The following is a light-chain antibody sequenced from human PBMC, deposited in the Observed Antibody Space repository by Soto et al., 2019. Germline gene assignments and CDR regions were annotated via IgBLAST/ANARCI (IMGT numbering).Light chain of an antibody. CDR1: SSDVGGYNF. Sequence: HSALTQPPSASGSPGQSVTISCTGTSSDVGGYNFVSWYRQYPGKAPQLIIYEVTKRPSGFPDRFSGSKSGNTASLTVSGLQAEDEDDYYCSSYAATNNYVFGSGTKVTVL. CDR2: EVT. CDR3: SSYAATNNYV. V-gene: IGLV2-8*01. J-gene: IGLJ1*01.